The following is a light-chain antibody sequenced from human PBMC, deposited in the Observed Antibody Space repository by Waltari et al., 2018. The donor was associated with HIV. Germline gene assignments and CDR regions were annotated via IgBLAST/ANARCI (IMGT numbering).Light chain of an antibody. V-gene: IGLV2-14*03. Sequence: QSALTQPASISGSPGQSITISCTGTSGDVGGYNYVSWYQQKPGKAPQFIIYDVIERPTGVFGRFSGSNSGNTAFLTISGLQADDEADYYCSSYTTSSDLDVVFGGGTKLSVL. CDR3: SSYTTSSDLDVV. J-gene: IGLJ2*01. CDR1: SGDVGGYNY. CDR2: DVI.